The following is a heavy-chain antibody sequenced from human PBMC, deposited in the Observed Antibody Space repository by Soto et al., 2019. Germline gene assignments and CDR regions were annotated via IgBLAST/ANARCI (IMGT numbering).Heavy chain of an antibody. CDR3: AHKVRCSGWVRGAFDC. V-gene: IGHV2-70*12. D-gene: IGHD6-19*01. CDR2: INWDNNE. Sequence: SGPTLVNPTQTLTLTCTFSGFSLSTLGTCVTWIRQPPGKALEWLALINWDNNEYYNPSLKTTLTISRDTSKNQVVLTVTNMDPVDTATYSCAHKVRCSGWVRGAFDCWGEGTMVT. CDR1: GFSLSTLGTC. J-gene: IGHJ3*01.